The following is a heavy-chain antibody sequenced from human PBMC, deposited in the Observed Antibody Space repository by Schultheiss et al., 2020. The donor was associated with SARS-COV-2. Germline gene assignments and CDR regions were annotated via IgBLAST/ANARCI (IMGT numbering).Heavy chain of an antibody. CDR1: GFTFSDYY. CDR3: AKDPGYSSSWYY. CDR2: IGGGGGIT. Sequence: GGSLRLSCAASGFTFSDYYMSWIRQAPGKGLEWVSAIGGGGGITYYTDSVKGRFTVSRDNSKNTLYLQMNSLRAEDTAVYYCAKDPGYSSSWYYWGQGTLVTVSS. D-gene: IGHD6-13*01. J-gene: IGHJ4*02. V-gene: IGHV3-23*01.